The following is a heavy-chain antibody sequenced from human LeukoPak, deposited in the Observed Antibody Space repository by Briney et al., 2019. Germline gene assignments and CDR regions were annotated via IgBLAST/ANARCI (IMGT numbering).Heavy chain of an antibody. D-gene: IGHD6-13*01. CDR1: GFTFSSYS. Sequence: PGGSLRLSCAASGFTFSSYSMNWVRQAPGKGLEWVSSISSSSSYIYYADSVKGRFTISRDNAKNSLYLQMNSLRAEDTAVYYCATIAAAGQNWFDPWGQGTLVTVSS. CDR2: ISSSSSYI. J-gene: IGHJ5*02. V-gene: IGHV3-21*01. CDR3: ATIAAAGQNWFDP.